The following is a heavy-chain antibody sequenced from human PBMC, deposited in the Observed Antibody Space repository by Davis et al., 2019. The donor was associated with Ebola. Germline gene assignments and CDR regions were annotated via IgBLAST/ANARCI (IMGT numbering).Heavy chain of an antibody. J-gene: IGHJ6*02. CDR1: GFTFSSYG. V-gene: IGHV3-30*18. D-gene: IGHD2-15*01. CDR2: ISYDGSNK. Sequence: GESLKISCAAPGFTFSSYGMYWVRQAPGKGLEWVAVISYDGSNKYYAESVKGRFTISRDNSENTLYLQMNSLRADDTAVYYCAKALGSGTYNAVDVWGQGTTVTVSS. CDR3: AKALGSGTYNAVDV.